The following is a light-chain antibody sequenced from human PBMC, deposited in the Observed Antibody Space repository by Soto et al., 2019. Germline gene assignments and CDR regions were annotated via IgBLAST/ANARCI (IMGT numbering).Light chain of an antibody. CDR1: QSVSSY. CDR3: RQRSNWPIT. V-gene: IGKV3-11*01. CDR2: DAS. J-gene: IGKJ3*01. Sequence: EIVLTQSPATLSLSPGESATLSCRASQSVSSYLAWYQQKPGQAPRLLIYDASNRATGIPARFSGSGSGTYFTLTSSSREPEDFAVYYCRQRSNWPITCAPGTKVDI.